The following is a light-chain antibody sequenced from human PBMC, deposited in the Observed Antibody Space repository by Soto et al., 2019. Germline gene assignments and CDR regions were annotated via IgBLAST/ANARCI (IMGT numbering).Light chain of an antibody. CDR1: QSVSSY. CDR3: QQRSNWPPGLT. V-gene: IGKV3-11*01. Sequence: EIVLTQSPATLSLSPGERATLSCRASQSVSSYLAWYQQKPGQAPRLLIYDASNRATGIPARFSGSGSGTDFTLTFSSLEPEDFAVYYCQQRSNWPPGLTFGQGTRLEIK. CDR2: DAS. J-gene: IGKJ5*01.